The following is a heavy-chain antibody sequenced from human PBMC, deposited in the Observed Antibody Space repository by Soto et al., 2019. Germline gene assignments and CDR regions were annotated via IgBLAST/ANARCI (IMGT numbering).Heavy chain of an antibody. D-gene: IGHD4-17*01. J-gene: IGHJ3*02. CDR2: IGTGGTPI. V-gene: IGHV3-48*04. Sequence: GGSLRLSCAASGFTFSSYAMNWIRQAPGKGLEWVSYIGTGGTPIYHADSVKGRFTISRDNAKNSLYLHMNSLRAEDTAVYYCAIDYDGQGGAFDIWGQGTMVTVSS. CDR3: AIDYDGQGGAFDI. CDR1: GFTFSSYA.